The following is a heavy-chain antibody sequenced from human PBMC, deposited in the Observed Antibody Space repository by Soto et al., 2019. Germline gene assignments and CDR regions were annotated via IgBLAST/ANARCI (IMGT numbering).Heavy chain of an antibody. CDR3: ARGRYGDY. V-gene: IGHV1-18*01. CDR1: GYDFTTYG. J-gene: IGHJ4*02. CDR2: ISAHDGNT. D-gene: IGHD1-1*01. Sequence: QVHLVQSGAEVTKSGASVKVSCNGSGYDFTTYGITWVRQAPGQGLEWMAWISAHDGNTDYARKLQGRFTVTRDTSTSTAYMELRSLRSDDTAVYYYARGRYGDYWGQGDLVTVSS.